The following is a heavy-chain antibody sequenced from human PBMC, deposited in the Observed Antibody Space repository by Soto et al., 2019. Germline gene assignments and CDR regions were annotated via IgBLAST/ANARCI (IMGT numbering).Heavy chain of an antibody. Sequence: TRSPTRLVAARSIASYYWGWVRQLPGKRLEWIAYTSYTDNTKYNPSLKSRVAISLDTSKNQLLLKLTSMTAADTAVYYCARGMHAGFTHYCDHGGQVTVFTGSS. J-gene: IGHJ4*02. CDR2: TSYTDNT. CDR3: ARGMHAGFTHYCDH. CDR1: ARSIASYY. V-gene: IGHV4-59*01. D-gene: IGHD2-8*01.